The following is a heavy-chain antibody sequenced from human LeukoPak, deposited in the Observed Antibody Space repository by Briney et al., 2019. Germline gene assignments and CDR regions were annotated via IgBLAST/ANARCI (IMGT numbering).Heavy chain of an antibody. Sequence: GGSLRLSCAASGFTFSSYAMSWVRQAPGKGLEWVSVISGSGGSTYYADSVKGRFTISRDNSKNTLYLQMNSLKTEDTAVYYCTAFVVVPAAPSDYWGQGTLATVSS. CDR1: GFTFSSYA. V-gene: IGHV3-23*01. CDR2: ISGSGGST. D-gene: IGHD2-2*01. CDR3: TAFVVVPAAPSDY. J-gene: IGHJ4*02.